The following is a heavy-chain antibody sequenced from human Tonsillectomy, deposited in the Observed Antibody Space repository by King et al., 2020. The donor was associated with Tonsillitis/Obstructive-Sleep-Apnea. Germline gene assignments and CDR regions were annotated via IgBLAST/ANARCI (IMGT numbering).Heavy chain of an antibody. V-gene: IGHV3-48*02. D-gene: IGHD5-18*01. CDR2: ISSSGSTI. Sequence: VQLVESGGGLVQPGGSLRLSCAASGFTFSSDSMNWVRQAPGKGLEWVSYISSSGSTIYYADSVKGRFTISRDNAKKSLYLQMNSLGDEDTAVYYCASLWIQVDSWGQGTLVTVSS. CDR1: GFTFSSDS. J-gene: IGHJ4*02. CDR3: ASLWIQVDS.